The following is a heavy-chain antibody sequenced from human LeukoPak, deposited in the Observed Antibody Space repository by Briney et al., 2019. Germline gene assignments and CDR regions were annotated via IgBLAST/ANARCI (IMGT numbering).Heavy chain of an antibody. CDR1: GGSFSGYH. D-gene: IGHD6-19*01. J-gene: IGHJ6*03. CDR2: INHSGST. V-gene: IGHV4-34*01. CDR3: ARLRGSGWPHYYYYYYMDV. Sequence: PSETLSLTCAVYGGSFSGYHWSWIRQPPGKGLEWIGEINHSGSTNYNPSLKSRVTISVDTSKNQFSLKLSSVTAADTAVYYCARLRGSGWPHYYYYYYMDVWGKGTTVTISS.